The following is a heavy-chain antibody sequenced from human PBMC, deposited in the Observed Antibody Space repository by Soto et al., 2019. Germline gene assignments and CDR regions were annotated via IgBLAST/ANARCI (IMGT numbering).Heavy chain of an antibody. CDR3: ASETQGWYIDY. D-gene: IGHD6-19*01. Sequence: PGGSLRLSCAASGFTFSSYWMSWVRLAPGKGLEWVANIKQDGSEKYYVDSVKGRFTISRDNAKNSLYLQMNSLRAEDTAVYYCASETQGWYIDYWGQGTLVTVSS. J-gene: IGHJ4*02. CDR1: GFTFSSYW. CDR2: IKQDGSEK. V-gene: IGHV3-7*01.